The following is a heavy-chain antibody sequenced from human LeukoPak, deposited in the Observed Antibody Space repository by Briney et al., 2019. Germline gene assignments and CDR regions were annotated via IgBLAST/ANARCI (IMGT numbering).Heavy chain of an antibody. CDR2: ISYDGSTI. CDR3: AKGVGSTGSYFDY. V-gene: IGHV3-30*18. J-gene: IGHJ4*02. CDR1: GFTFSSYG. Sequence: GRSLRLSCAASGFTFSSYGIHWVRQAPGKGLEWVAVISYDGSTIYYADSVKGRFTISRDNSKDTLYLQMNSLRADDTAVYYCAKGVGSTGSYFDYWGQGTLVTVSS. D-gene: IGHD1-26*01.